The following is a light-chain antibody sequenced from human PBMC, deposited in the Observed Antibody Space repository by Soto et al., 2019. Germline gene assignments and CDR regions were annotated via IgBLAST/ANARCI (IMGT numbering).Light chain of an antibody. CDR2: GAS. CDR1: LSVSSNY. CDR3: QQYDVSPPIT. Sequence: EIVLTRSPGTLAFSPGERATLYCRAILSVSSNYLAWYQQKPGQAPRLLSYGASSRATGAPDRFRGSGSGTDFTLTISRLEPEDYAVYYCQQYDVSPPITFGQGTRLEIK. V-gene: IGKV3-20*01. J-gene: IGKJ5*01.